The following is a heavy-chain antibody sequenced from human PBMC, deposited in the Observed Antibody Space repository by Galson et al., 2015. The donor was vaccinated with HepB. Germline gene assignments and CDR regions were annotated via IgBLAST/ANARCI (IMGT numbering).Heavy chain of an antibody. Sequence: LTCTVSGGSISSYYWSRIRQPPGKGLEWIGYIYYSGSTTYNPSLKSRVTMSVDTSKNQFSLKLSSVTAADTAVYYCARGKEHHFESSGYSGWLDPWGQGTLVTVPS. CDR2: IYYSGST. CDR3: ARGKEHHFESSGYSGWLDP. D-gene: IGHD3-22*01. J-gene: IGHJ5*02. CDR1: GGSISSYY. V-gene: IGHV4-59*01.